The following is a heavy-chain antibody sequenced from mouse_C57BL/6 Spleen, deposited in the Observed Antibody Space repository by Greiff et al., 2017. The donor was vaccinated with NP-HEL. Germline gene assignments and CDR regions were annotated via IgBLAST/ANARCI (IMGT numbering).Heavy chain of an antibody. D-gene: IGHD2-4*01. V-gene: IGHV1-50*01. CDR2: IDPSDSYT. CDR1: GYTFTSYW. CDR3: ARPYEDDYAYFDY. J-gene: IGHJ2*01. Sequence: QVQLQQPGAELVKPGASVKLSCKASGYTFTSYWMQWVKQRPGQGLEWIGEIDPSDSYTNYNQKFKGKATLTVDTSSSTAYMQLSSLTSEDSAVYYCARPYEDDYAYFDYWGQGTTLTVSS.